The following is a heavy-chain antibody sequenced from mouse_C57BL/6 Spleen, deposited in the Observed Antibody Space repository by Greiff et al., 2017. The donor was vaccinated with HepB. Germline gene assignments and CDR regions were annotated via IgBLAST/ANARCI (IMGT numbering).Heavy chain of an antibody. CDR3: ARGGTTVVYWYFDV. D-gene: IGHD1-1*01. CDR1: GYAFSSSW. V-gene: IGHV1-82*01. J-gene: IGHJ1*03. CDR2: IYPGDGDT. Sequence: VQGVESGPELVKPGASVKISCKASGYAFSSSWMNWVKQRPGKGLEWIGRIYPGDGDTNYNGKFKGKATLTADKSSSTAYMQLSSLTSEDSAVYFCARGGTTVVYWYFDVWGTGTTVTVSS.